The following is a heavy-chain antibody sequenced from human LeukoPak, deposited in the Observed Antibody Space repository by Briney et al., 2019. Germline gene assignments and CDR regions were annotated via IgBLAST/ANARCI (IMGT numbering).Heavy chain of an antibody. J-gene: IGHJ4*02. CDR2: IKSRTDGGTA. D-gene: IGHD3-16*01. Sequence: GGSLRLSCAASGFTFSNAWMSWVRQAPGKGLEWVGRIKSRTDGGTAEHAAPVKGRFTISREDSKNTLYLQMSSLKTDDTAVYYCTTDLSYDFVLGTSGYWGQGTLVTVSS. V-gene: IGHV3-15*01. CDR3: TTDLSYDFVLGTSGY. CDR1: GFTFSNAW.